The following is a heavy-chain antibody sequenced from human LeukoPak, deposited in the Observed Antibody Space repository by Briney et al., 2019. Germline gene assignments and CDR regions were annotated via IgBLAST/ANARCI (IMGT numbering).Heavy chain of an antibody. CDR1: GYSFTSYW. CDR3: ARHSGVLALPRGFDP. V-gene: IGHV5-51*01. Sequence: GESLKISCQGSGYSFTSYWIGWVRQMPGKGLEWMGIIYPGDSDTRYSPSFQGQVTISVDKSISTAYLQWSSLKASDTAMYYCARHSGVLALPRGFDPWGQGTLVTVSS. D-gene: IGHD3-10*01. CDR2: IYPGDSDT. J-gene: IGHJ5*02.